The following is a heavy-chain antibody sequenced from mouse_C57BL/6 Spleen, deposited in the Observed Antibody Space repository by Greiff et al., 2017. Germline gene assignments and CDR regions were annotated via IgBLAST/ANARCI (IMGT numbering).Heavy chain of an antibody. CDR2: IYPRSGNT. Sequence: VKLQQSGAELARPGASVKLSCKASGYTFTSYGISWVKQRTGQGLEWIGEIYPRSGNTYYNEKFKGKATLTADKSSSTAYMELRSLTSEDSAVYFCRDYYGSSYAYFDVWGTGTTVTVSS. J-gene: IGHJ1*03. D-gene: IGHD1-1*01. CDR1: GYTFTSYG. CDR3: RDYYGSSYAYFDV. V-gene: IGHV1-81*01.